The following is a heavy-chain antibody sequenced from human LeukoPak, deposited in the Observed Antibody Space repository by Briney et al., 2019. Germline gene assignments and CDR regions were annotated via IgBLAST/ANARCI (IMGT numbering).Heavy chain of an antibody. V-gene: IGHV4-34*01. J-gene: IGHJ3*02. D-gene: IGHD6-13*01. Sequence: SETLSLTCAVYGGSFSGYYWSWIRQPPGKGLEWVGEINHSGSTYYNPYLKSRVTISVDTTKNQFSLKLSSVTAADTAMYYCARLVAGSGYSSIDDAFDIWGQGTMVTVSS. CDR1: GGSFSGYY. CDR2: INHSGST. CDR3: ARLVAGSGYSSIDDAFDI.